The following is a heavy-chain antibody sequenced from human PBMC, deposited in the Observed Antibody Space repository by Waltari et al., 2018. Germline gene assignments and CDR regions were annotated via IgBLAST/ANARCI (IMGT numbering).Heavy chain of an antibody. J-gene: IGHJ4*02. Sequence: QVQLVQSGAEVKKPGASVTVSCKASGYPFTSYDINWVRPATGQGLEWMGWMNPNRGNTGYAQKFQGRVTMTRNTSISTAYMELSSLRSEDTAVYYCARGGTCGGDCYDFDYWGQGTLVTVSS. CDR3: ARGGTCGGDCYDFDY. CDR1: GYPFTSYD. D-gene: IGHD2-21*02. V-gene: IGHV1-8*01. CDR2: MNPNRGNT.